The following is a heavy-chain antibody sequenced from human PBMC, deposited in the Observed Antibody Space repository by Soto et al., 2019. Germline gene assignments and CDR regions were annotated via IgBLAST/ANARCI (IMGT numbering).Heavy chain of an antibody. V-gene: IGHV4-4*07. Sequence: AETLSLTCSFSVVSIMGYYWTWIRHSAGKGQEWIGRIYTTGSTNYNPSLKGRVTMSVDTSKNQFSLRLSSVTAADTAVYYCPRDLARDGIELWGQGTRVIVS. J-gene: IGHJ6*01. CDR3: PRDLARDGIEL. CDR1: VVSIMGYY. CDR2: IYTTGST.